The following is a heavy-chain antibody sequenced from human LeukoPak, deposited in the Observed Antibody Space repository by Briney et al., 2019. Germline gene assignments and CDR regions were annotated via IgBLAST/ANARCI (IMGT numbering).Heavy chain of an antibody. Sequence: GSLRLSCAASGFTFSSYGMSWVRQPPGKGLEWIGSIYYSGSTYYNPSLKSRVTISVDTSKNQFSLKLSSVTAADTAVYYCASSYELFDIWGQGTMVTVS. CDR3: ASSYELFDI. J-gene: IGHJ3*02. V-gene: IGHV4-38-2*01. D-gene: IGHD1-26*01. CDR2: IYYSGST. CDR1: GFTFSSYG.